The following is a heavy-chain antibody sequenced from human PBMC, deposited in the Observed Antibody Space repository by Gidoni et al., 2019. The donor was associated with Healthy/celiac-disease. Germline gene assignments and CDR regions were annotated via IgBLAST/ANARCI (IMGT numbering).Heavy chain of an antibody. V-gene: IGHV3-66*01. Sequence: EVQLVESGGGLVQPGGSLRLSCAASGFTVSSNYMRWFRQAPGKGLEWVSVIYSGGSTYYADSGKGRFTISRDNSKNTLYLQMNSLRAEDTAVYYCARDGGTRITIFGVVIDYGMDVWGQGTTVTVSS. CDR3: ARDGGTRITIFGVVIDYGMDV. CDR1: GFTVSSNY. D-gene: IGHD3-3*01. J-gene: IGHJ6*02. CDR2: IYSGGST.